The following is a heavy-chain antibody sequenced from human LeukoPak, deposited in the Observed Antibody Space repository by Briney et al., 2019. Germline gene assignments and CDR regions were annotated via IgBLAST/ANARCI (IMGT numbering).Heavy chain of an antibody. CDR1: GGSVSSSNYY. V-gene: IGHV4-39*07. D-gene: IGHD3-10*01. Sequence: PSETLSLTCTVSGGSVSSSNYYWGWIRQPPGKGLEWIGSIYYSGNTFYNPSLKSRVTISVDTSKNQFSLKLSSVTAADTAVYYCARVAVRGVRVDYWGQGTLVTVSS. CDR3: ARVAVRGVRVDY. J-gene: IGHJ4*02. CDR2: IYYSGNT.